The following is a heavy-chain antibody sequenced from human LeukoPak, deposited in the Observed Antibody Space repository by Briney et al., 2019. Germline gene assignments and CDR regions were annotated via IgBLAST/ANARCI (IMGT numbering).Heavy chain of an antibody. CDR1: GFTFSSYG. V-gene: IGHV3-30*18. CDR2: ISYDGSNK. D-gene: IGHD3-3*01. CDR3: AKGMVFWSGYYKEEFDY. J-gene: IGHJ4*02. Sequence: GGSLRLSCAASGFTFSSYGMHWVRQAPGKGLEWVAVISYDGSNKYYADSVKGRFTISRDNSKNTLYLQMNSLRAEDTAVYYCAKGMVFWSGYYKEEFDYWGQGTLATVSS.